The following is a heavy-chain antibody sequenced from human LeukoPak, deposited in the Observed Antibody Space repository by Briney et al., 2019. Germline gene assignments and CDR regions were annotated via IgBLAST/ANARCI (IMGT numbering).Heavy chain of an antibody. V-gene: IGHV4-39*01. D-gene: IGHD1-14*01. J-gene: IGHJ6*03. CDR1: GGSISSSSYY. CDR2: IYYSGST. CDR3: ARGGVTGTTRHYYYYYMDV. Sequence: SETLSLTCTVSGGSISSSSYYWGWIRQPPGKGLEWIGRIYYSGSTYYNPSLKSRVTISVDTSKNQFSLKLSSVTAADTAVYYCARGGVTGTTRHYYYYYMDVWGKGTTVTVSS.